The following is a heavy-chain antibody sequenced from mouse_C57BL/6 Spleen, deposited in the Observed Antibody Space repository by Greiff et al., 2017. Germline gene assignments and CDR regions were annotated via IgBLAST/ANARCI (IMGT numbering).Heavy chain of an antibody. CDR2: FDPNSGGT. V-gene: IGHV1-72*01. J-gene: IGHJ2*01. CDR1: GYTFTSYW. D-gene: IGHD1-1*01. Sequence: QVQLQQPGAELVKPGASVKLSCKASGYTFTSYWMHWVKQRPGRGLEWIGRFDPNSGGTKYNEKFKSKATLSVDKPSSTAYMQLSSLTSEDSAVYSCARAVVEEDWFDCWDEGTTRTVSS. CDR3: ARAVVEEDWFDC.